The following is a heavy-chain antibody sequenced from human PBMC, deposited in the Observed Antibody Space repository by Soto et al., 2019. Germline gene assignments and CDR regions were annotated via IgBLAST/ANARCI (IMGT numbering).Heavy chain of an antibody. CDR3: ARGLPYYYDSSGSWFDP. Sequence: LSLTFTVSGGSISSYYCSWIRQPPGKGLEWIGYIYYSGSTNYNPSLKSRVTISVDTSKNQFSLKLSSVTAADTAVYYCARGLPYYYDSSGSWFDPWGQGTLVTVSS. J-gene: IGHJ5*02. V-gene: IGHV4-59*01. CDR2: IYYSGST. CDR1: GGSISSYY. D-gene: IGHD3-22*01.